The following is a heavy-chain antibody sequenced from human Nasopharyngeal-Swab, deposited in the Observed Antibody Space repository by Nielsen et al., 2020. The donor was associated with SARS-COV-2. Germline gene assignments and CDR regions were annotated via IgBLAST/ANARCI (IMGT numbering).Heavy chain of an antibody. D-gene: IGHD1-26*01. Sequence: GESLKISCAASGFTFSGYGMHWVRQAPGKGLEWVAVISYDGSNKYYADSVKGRFTISRDNSKNTLYLQMNSLRAEDTAVYYCAKDFSGSYGGMDVWGQGTTVTVSS. CDR3: AKDFSGSYGGMDV. V-gene: IGHV3-30*18. CDR1: GFTFSGYG. CDR2: ISYDGSNK. J-gene: IGHJ6*02.